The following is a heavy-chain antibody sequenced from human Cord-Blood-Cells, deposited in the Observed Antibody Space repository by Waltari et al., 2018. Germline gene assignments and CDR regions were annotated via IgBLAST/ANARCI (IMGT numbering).Heavy chain of an antibody. Sequence: QVQLQQWGAGLLKPSETLSLTCAVHGGSFSGSYWSWIRQPPGKGLEWIGEINHSGSTNYNPSLKSRVTISVDTSKNQFSLKLSSVTAADTAVYYCARPLCSGGSCYFDYWGQGTLVTVSS. D-gene: IGHD2-15*01. CDR3: ARPLCSGGSCYFDY. V-gene: IGHV4-34*01. CDR2: INHSGST. CDR1: GGSFSGSY. J-gene: IGHJ4*02.